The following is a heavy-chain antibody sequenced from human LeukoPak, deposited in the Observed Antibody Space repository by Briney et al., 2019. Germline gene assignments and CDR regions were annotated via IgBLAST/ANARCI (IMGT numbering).Heavy chain of an antibody. CDR1: GGSISSGEYY. V-gene: IGHV4-30-4*01. J-gene: IGHJ4*02. CDR2: IYYSGST. CDR3: ARALLWFGELLV. Sequence: SETLSLTCTVSGGSISSGEYYWNWVRQPPGKAPECIGYIYYSGSTSYNPSLKSRVTISVDTSKNQFSLKLSSVTAADTAVYYCARALLWFGELLVWGQGTLVTVSS. D-gene: IGHD3-10*01.